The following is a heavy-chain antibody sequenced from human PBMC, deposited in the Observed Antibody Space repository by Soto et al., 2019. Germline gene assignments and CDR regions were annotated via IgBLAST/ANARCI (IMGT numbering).Heavy chain of an antibody. CDR3: ARDVAVAGTRWYFDL. Sequence: QVQLVQSGAEVKKPGASVKVSCKASGYTFTSYYMHWVRQAPGQGLEWMGVSNPSGGTTSYAQKFQVRVNMTRDTSTSTVYMELSSLRSEDTAVYYCARDVAVAGTRWYFDLWGRGTLVTVSS. V-gene: IGHV1-46*01. J-gene: IGHJ2*01. CDR2: SNPSGGTT. D-gene: IGHD6-19*01. CDR1: GYTFTSYY.